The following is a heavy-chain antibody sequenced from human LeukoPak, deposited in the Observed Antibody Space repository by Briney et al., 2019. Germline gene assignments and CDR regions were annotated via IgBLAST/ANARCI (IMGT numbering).Heavy chain of an antibody. CDR3: ARDHRYCSGSSCYSDAFDS. V-gene: IGHV4-59*12. Sequence: SETLSLTCAVSGGSISGYYWSWIRQPPGEGLEWIGYISYSGSTNYNPSLKSRVTISVDTSKNQFSLKLSSVTAADTAVYYCARDHRYCSGSSCYSDAFDSWGQGRVVTVSA. D-gene: IGHD2-15*01. CDR1: GGSISGYY. J-gene: IGHJ3*02. CDR2: ISYSGST.